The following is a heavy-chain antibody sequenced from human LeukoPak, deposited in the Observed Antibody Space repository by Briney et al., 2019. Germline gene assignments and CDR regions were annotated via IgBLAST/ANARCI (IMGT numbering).Heavy chain of an antibody. CDR2: INWNGGST. Sequence: GGSLRLSCATSGFIFDHFGMNWVRQAPGKGLEWVSGINWNGGSTGYADSVKGRFTISRDNAKNSLYLQMNSLRAEDTALYYCAREGSVTMVRGVLEADYYYYYMDVWGKGTTVTVSS. CDR1: GFIFDHFG. D-gene: IGHD3-10*01. J-gene: IGHJ6*03. V-gene: IGHV3-20*04. CDR3: AREGSVTMVRGVLEADYYYYYMDV.